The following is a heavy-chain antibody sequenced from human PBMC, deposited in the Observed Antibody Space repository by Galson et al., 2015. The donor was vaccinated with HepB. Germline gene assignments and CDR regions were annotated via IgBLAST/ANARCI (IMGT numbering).Heavy chain of an antibody. CDR1: GYTFTSYG. Sequence: QSGAEVKKPGESLKISCKASGYTFTSYGISWVRQAPGQGLEWMGWISAYNGNTNYAQKVQGRVTMTTDASTSTAYMELRSLRSDDTAVYYCARANCGGDCYYSYYYYYMDVRGTGTTVTVSS. CDR3: ARANCGGDCYYSYYYYYMDV. J-gene: IGHJ6*03. CDR2: ISAYNGNT. D-gene: IGHD2-21*01. V-gene: IGHV1-18*01.